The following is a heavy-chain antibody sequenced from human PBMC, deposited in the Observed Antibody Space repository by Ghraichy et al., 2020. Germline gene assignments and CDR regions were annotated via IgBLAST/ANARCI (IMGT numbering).Heavy chain of an antibody. CDR3: ARYSGNGYYFDY. J-gene: IGHJ4*02. D-gene: IGHD5-12*01. Sequence: GSLRLSCTVSGGSISNDYYYWAWTRQPPGKGLEWIGTIHYSGSTYYNPSLKSQVTVSADTSKNQFSLKVSSVTAADTAIYYCARYSGNGYYFDYWGQGTLVTVSS. V-gene: IGHV4-39*01. CDR1: GGSISNDYYY. CDR2: IHYSGST.